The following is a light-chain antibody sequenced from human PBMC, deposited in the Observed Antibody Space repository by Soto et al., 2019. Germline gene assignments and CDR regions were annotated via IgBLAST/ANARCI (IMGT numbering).Light chain of an antibody. V-gene: IGLV2-23*02. CDR2: EVS. J-gene: IGLJ2*01. CDR3: CSSSGVSTWI. Sequence: QSALSQPASVSGSPGQSVTISCSGTGNDVGNYNLVSWYQQHPGKVPKLLIYEVSRRPSGVSDRFSASKSGSTASLTISGLQAEDEAHYYCCSSSGVSTWIFGGGTKVTVL. CDR1: GNDVGNYNL.